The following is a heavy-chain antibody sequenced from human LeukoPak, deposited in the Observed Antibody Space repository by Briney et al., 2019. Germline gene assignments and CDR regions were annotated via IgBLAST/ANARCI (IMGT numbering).Heavy chain of an antibody. J-gene: IGHJ4*02. Sequence: GRSLRLSCAASGFTFSSYAMHWVRQAPGKGLEWVAVISYDGSNKYYADSVKGRFTISRDNSKNTLYLQMNSLRAEDTAVYYCARGDPNESMFRGVIDYWGQGTLVTVSS. V-gene: IGHV3-30*04. CDR2: ISYDGSNK. CDR1: GFTFSSYA. CDR3: ARGDPNESMFRGVIDY. D-gene: IGHD3-10*01.